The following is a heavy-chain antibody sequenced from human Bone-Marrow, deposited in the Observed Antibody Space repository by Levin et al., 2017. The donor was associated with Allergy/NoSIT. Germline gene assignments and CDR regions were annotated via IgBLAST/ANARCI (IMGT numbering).Heavy chain of an antibody. CDR3: ARGGASSNDY. V-gene: IGHV1-2*02. J-gene: IGHJ4*02. CDR2: IDPTHGGT. D-gene: IGHD6-13*01. CDR1: GYTFSDYY. Sequence: ASVKVSCSVSGYTFSDYYIHWIRKTPGQGLEWIGWIDPTHGGTQFSEKFHDRLVLTRNSSINTAYMELGKLRSGDTALYCCARGGASSNDYWGRGTLVTVSS.